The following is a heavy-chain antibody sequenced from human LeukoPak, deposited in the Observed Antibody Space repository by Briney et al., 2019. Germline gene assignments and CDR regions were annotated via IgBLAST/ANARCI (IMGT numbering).Heavy chain of an antibody. CDR3: AREEGTVMVRI. CDR1: GYTCTSYY. V-gene: IGHV1-46*01. J-gene: IGHJ4*02. Sequence: ASVKVSCKASGYTCTSYYMHWVRQAPGQGLEWMGIINPSGGSTSYAQKFQGRVTMTTDTSTSTVYMELRSLRSEDTAVYYCAREEGTVMVRIWGQGTLVTVSS. CDR2: INPSGGST. D-gene: IGHD5-18*01.